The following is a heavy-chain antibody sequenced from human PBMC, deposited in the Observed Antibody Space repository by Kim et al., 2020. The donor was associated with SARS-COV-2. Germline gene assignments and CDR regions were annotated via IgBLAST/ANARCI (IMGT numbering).Heavy chain of an antibody. J-gene: IGHJ5*02. V-gene: IGHV4-38-2*02. CDR3: VREGDTNWFDP. CDR1: GDAISNGYY. CDR2: IYHNGRL. Sequence: SETLSLTCTVSGDAISNGYYWGWIRQPPGKGLEWIQNIYHNGRLLYNPSLKSRVSMSVDTSKNQITLQLTSVTAADPAVYYCVREGDTNWFDPWGPGILVTVSS. D-gene: IGHD3-16*01.